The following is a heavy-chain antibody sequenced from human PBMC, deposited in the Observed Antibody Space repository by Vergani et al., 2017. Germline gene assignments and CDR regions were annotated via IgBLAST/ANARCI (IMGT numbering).Heavy chain of an antibody. CDR1: GGSFSGYY. CDR3: ARGSAWIQLWLRF. V-gene: IGHV4-34*01. CDR2: INHSGST. D-gene: IGHD5-18*01. J-gene: IGHJ4*02. Sequence: QVQLQQWGAGLLKPSETLSLTCAVYGGSFSGYYWSWIRQPPGKGLEWIGEINHSGSTNYNPSLKSRVTISVDTAKNQLSLKLSSVTAADTAVYYCARGSAWIQLWLRFWGQGTLVTVSS.